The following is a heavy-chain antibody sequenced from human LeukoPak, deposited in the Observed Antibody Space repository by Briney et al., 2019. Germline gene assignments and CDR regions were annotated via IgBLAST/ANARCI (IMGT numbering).Heavy chain of an antibody. V-gene: IGHV4-34*01. CDR3: ARRYYYNLGSFPFDF. D-gene: IGHD3-10*01. CDR1: GGPFSGYF. CDR2: IHNSGTT. Sequence: SETLSLTCAVSGGPFSGYFWSWIRQSSGKGLEWIGEIHNSGTTNYNPSLTSRVTISEDTSKNQFYLNLSSVTAADTAVYYCARRYYYNLGSFPFDFWGQGTLVTVSS. J-gene: IGHJ4*02.